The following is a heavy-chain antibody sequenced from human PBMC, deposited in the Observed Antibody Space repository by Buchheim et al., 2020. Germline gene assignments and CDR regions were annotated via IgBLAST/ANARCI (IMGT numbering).Heavy chain of an antibody. CDR1: GDSVSSNSVT. J-gene: IGHJ4*02. Sequence: QVQLQQSGPGLVKPSQTLSLTCAISGDSVSSNSVTWNWIRQSPSRGLEWLGRTYYRSKWYNNYAVTVKSRITVSPETSKNHFSLHLNSVTPEDTAVYYCARDPLKLSGSFYFDNWGQG. D-gene: IGHD1-26*01. V-gene: IGHV6-1*01. CDR2: TYYRSKWYN. CDR3: ARDPLKLSGSFYFDN.